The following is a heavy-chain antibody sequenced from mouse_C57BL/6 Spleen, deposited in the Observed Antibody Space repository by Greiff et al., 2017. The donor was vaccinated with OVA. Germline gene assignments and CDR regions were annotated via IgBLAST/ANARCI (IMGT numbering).Heavy chain of an antibody. V-gene: IGHV1-76*01. CDR2: IYPGSGNT. CDR3: AREGYY. CDR1: GYTFTDYY. Sequence: VQLQESGAELVRPGASVKLSCKASGYTFTDYYINWVKQRPGQGLEWIARIYPGSGNTYYNEKFKGKATLTAEKSSSTAYMQLSSLTSEDSAVYFCAREGYYWGQGTLVAVSA. J-gene: IGHJ3*01.